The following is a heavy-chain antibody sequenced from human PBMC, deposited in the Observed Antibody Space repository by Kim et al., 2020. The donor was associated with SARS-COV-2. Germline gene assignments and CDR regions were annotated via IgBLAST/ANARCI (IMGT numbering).Heavy chain of an antibody. CDR3: ARAFQIFPYHYGSGTFINRFDP. CDR1: GRSISRGDDY. Sequence: SETLSLTGTVSGRSISRGDDYWSWIRQPPGKGLEGIGVIYYRGSTYYNPSLKSRVTITVDTSKNHFSLKVNAVTAADTAVYYCARAFQIFPYHYGSGTFINRFDPGGQGILVTVSS. J-gene: IGHJ5*02. V-gene: IGHV4-30-4*01. D-gene: IGHD3-10*01. CDR2: IYYRGST.